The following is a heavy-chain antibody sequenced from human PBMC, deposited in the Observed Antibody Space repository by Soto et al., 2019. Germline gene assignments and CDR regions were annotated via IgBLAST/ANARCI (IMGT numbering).Heavy chain of an antibody. D-gene: IGHD2-2*03. CDR2: IWYDGSKS. V-gene: IGHV3-33*01. Sequence: QVQLVESGGGVVQPGRSLRLSCAASGFIFSSVGMHWVRQAPDKGLEWVALIWYDGSKSYHADSVKGRFTISRDDSKNTLFLQMNSLRVEDTAVYYCARDQGNGYVDYWGLGTLVTVSS. CDR1: GFIFSSVG. CDR3: ARDQGNGYVDY. J-gene: IGHJ4*02.